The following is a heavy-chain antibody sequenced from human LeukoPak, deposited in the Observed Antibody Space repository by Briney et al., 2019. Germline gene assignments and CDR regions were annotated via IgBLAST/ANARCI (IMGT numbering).Heavy chain of an antibody. CDR1: GFMFDDYA. V-gene: IGHV3-74*01. Sequence: GGSLRLSCAASGFMFDDYAMHWVRQAPGKGLVWVSRINTDGSSTSYADSVKGRFTISRDNAKNTLYLQMNSLRAEDTAVYYCARESTQADAFDIWGQGTMVTVSS. CDR2: INTDGSST. CDR3: ARESTQADAFDI. J-gene: IGHJ3*02.